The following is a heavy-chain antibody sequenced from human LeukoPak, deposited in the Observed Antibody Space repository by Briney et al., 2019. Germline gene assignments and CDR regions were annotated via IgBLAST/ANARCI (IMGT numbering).Heavy chain of an antibody. V-gene: IGHV3-30*02. CDR1: GFTFSTYG. J-gene: IGHJ4*02. CDR2: IRYDGSNK. Sequence: GGSLRLPCAASGFTFSTYGMHWVRQAPGKGLEWVVFIRYDGSNKYYADSVKGRFTISRDNSKNTLYLQMNSLRAEDTAVYYCAKDNYDYGDYDGGDYWGQGTLVTVSS. CDR3: AKDNYDYGDYDGGDY. D-gene: IGHD4-17*01.